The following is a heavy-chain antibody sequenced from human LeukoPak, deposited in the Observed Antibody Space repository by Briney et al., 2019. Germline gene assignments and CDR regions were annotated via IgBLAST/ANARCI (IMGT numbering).Heavy chain of an antibody. Sequence: SQTLSLTCAVSGGSISSGGYSWSWIRQPPGKGLEWIGYIYHSGSTYYNPSLKSRVTISVDRSKNQFSLKLSSVTAADTAVYYCARDYLGWFDPWGQGTLVTVSS. D-gene: IGHD7-27*01. CDR3: ARDYLGWFDP. J-gene: IGHJ5*02. CDR2: IYHSGST. V-gene: IGHV4-30-2*01. CDR1: GGSISSGGYS.